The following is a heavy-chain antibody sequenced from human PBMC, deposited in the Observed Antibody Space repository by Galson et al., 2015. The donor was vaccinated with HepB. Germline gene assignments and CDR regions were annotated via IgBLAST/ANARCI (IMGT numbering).Heavy chain of an antibody. CDR2: ISSSGDTI. Sequence: SLRLSCAASGFTFSDYYMSWIRQAPGKGLEWVSYISSSGDTINYADSVKGRITISRDNAKNSLYLQMNRLRAGDTAVYYCARDGCSSTSCYDYWGRGTLVTVSS. J-gene: IGHJ4*02. V-gene: IGHV3-11*01. CDR3: ARDGCSSTSCYDY. CDR1: GFTFSDYY. D-gene: IGHD2-2*01.